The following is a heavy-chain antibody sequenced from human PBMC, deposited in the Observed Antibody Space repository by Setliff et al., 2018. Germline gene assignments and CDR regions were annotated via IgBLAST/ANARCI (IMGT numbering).Heavy chain of an antibody. Sequence: ETLSLTCTVSGGSISSGDYYWSWIRQPPGKGLVWVSRVNSDGSSTIYADFVKGRFTISRDNAKNTVYLQLNSLRAEDTGRYYCAREGREADGTLKSAFDIWGHGTMVTVSS. CDR3: AREGREADGTLKSAFDI. CDR1: GGSISSGDYY. V-gene: IGHV3-74*01. CDR2: VNSDGSST. J-gene: IGHJ3*02.